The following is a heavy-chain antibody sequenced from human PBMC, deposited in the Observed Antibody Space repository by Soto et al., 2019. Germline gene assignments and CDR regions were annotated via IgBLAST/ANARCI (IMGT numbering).Heavy chain of an antibody. D-gene: IGHD4-17*01. CDR2: IYYSGST. CDR3: ARSPEATVTAFDY. V-gene: IGHV4-31*03. Sequence: PSETLSLTCTVSGGSISSGGYYWSWIRQHPGKGLEWIGYIYYSGSTYYNPSLKSRVTISVDTSKNQFSLKLSSVTAADTAVYYGARSPEATVTAFDYWGQGTLVTVSS. J-gene: IGHJ4*02. CDR1: GGSISSGGYY.